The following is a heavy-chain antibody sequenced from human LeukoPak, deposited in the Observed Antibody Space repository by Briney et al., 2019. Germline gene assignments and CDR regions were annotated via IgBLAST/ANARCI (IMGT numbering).Heavy chain of an antibody. CDR2: ISSSGSTK. Sequence: GGSLRLSCAASGFTFSTYNMNWVRQAPGKGLEWVSYISSSGSTKYYADSVKGRFTISRDNVKNSLFLQMNSLSDEDTAVYYCTRDFLTGYFDYWGQGTLVTVSS. CDR3: TRDFLTGYFDY. CDR1: GFTFSTYN. D-gene: IGHD3-9*01. J-gene: IGHJ4*02. V-gene: IGHV3-48*02.